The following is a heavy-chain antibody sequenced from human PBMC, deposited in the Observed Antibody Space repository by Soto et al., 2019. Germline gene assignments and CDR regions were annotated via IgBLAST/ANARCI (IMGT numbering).Heavy chain of an antibody. CDR2: TRHKANSYNT. Sequence: EVQLVESGGGLVQPGGSLRLSCAASGFTFSDHSMDWVRQAPGKGLEWVGRTRHKANSYNTEYAASVKGRFTISRDDAKNAQYLQMNSLKTVDTAVYYCASSLGYRCSGGGLHYFFDSWGQGTLVTVSS. J-gene: IGHJ4*02. CDR1: GFTFSDHS. V-gene: IGHV3-72*01. CDR3: ASSLGYRCSGGGLHYFFDS. D-gene: IGHD2-15*01.